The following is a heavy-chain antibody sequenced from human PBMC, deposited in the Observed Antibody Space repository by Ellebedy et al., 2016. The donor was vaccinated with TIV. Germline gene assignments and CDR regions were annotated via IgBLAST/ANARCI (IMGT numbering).Heavy chain of an antibody. CDR2: IYWNDDK. CDR1: GFSLSTSGMC. J-gene: IGHJ4*02. Sequence: SGPTLVKPTQTLTLTCTFSGFSLSTSGMCVSWIRQPPGKALEWLALIYWNDDKRYSPSLKSRLTVTKDTSKNQVVLTMTNMDPVDTATYYCAHHYSSSWYPVYWGQGTLVTVSS. CDR3: AHHYSSSWYPVY. D-gene: IGHD6-13*01. V-gene: IGHV2-5*08.